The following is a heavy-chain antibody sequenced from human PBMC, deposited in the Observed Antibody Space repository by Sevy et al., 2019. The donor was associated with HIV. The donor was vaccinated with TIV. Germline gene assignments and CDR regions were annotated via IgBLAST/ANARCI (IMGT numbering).Heavy chain of an antibody. CDR1: GGSISSYY. Sequence: SETLSLTCTVSGGSISSYYWSWIRQPAGKGLEWIGRIYTSGSTNYNPSLKSRVTMSVDTSKNRFSLKLTSVTAADTAVYYCARDQVDYDFWSGYYGWQGDAFDIWGQGTMVTVSS. V-gene: IGHV4-4*07. D-gene: IGHD3-3*01. CDR2: IYTSGST. J-gene: IGHJ3*02. CDR3: ARDQVDYDFWSGYYGWQGDAFDI.